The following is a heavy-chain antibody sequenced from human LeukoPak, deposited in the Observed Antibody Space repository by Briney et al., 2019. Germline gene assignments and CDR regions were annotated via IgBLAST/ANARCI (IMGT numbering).Heavy chain of an antibody. D-gene: IGHD3-3*01. Sequence: GGSLRLSCAASGFTFSSYWMHWVRQAPGKGLVWVSRISPDGSTTGYADSVKGRFTTSRDNAKNTLFLQMNSLRAEDTAEYYCTRDFDFSSAIWGQGTLVTVSS. CDR3: TRDFDFSSAI. J-gene: IGHJ4*02. CDR2: ISPDGSTT. CDR1: GFTFSSYW. V-gene: IGHV3-74*01.